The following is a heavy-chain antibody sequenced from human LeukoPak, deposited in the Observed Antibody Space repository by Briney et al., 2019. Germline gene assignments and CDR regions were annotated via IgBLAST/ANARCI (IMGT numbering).Heavy chain of an antibody. V-gene: IGHV6-1*01. Sequence: SQTLSLTCAISGDIVSSNSAAWNWIRQSPSRGLEWLGRTYYRSKWYNDYAVSEKSRITINPDTSKNHFSLQLNSVTPEDTAVYYCARALRYSSGWALDYWGQGTLVTVSS. D-gene: IGHD6-19*01. J-gene: IGHJ4*02. CDR2: TYYRSKWYN. CDR3: ARALRYSSGWALDY. CDR1: GDIVSSNSAA.